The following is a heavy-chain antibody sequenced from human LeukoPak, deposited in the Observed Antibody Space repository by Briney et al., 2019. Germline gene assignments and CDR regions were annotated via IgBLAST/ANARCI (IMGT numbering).Heavy chain of an antibody. V-gene: IGHV4-39*01. Sequence: PSETLSLTCIVSGGPISNSSYYWGWIRQPPGKGLEWIGSIYYSGSAYYNPSLKSRVTISVDTSKNQFSLKLTSVTAADTAVYYCARHWVVTPNYWGQGTLVTVSS. CDR1: GGPISNSSYY. J-gene: IGHJ4*02. CDR2: IYYSGSA. D-gene: IGHD4-23*01. CDR3: ARHWVVTPNY.